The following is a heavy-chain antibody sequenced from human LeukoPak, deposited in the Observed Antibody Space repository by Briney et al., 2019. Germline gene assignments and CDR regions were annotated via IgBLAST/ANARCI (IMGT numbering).Heavy chain of an antibody. V-gene: IGHV4-61*02. CDR3: ARDLMMATISPL. D-gene: IGHD5-24*01. Sequence: SETLSLTCTVSGGSISSGSYYWSWIRQPAGKGLEWIGRIYTSGSTNYNPSLKSRVTISVDTSKNQFSLKLSSVTAADTAVYYCARDLMMATISPLWGQGTLVTVSS. CDR1: GGSISSGSYY. J-gene: IGHJ4*02. CDR2: IYTSGST.